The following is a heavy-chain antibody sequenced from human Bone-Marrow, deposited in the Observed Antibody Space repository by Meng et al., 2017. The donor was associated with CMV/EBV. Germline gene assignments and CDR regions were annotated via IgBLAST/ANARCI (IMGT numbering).Heavy chain of an antibody. CDR3: ARDQGIVGAEDAFDI. Sequence: ASVKVSCKASGYTFTYYYMHWVRQAPGQGFEWMGIINPSGGSTSYAQEFQGRVTMTGDTSTSTVYMELSRLRSDDTAVYYCARDQGIVGAEDAFDIWGQGTMVTVSS. J-gene: IGHJ3*02. V-gene: IGHV1-46*01. D-gene: IGHD1-26*01. CDR1: GYTFTYYY. CDR2: INPSGGST.